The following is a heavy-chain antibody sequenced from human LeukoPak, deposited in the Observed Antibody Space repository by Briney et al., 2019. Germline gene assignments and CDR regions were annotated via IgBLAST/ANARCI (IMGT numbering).Heavy chain of an antibody. CDR3: ARGGLHHGFDY. D-gene: IGHD1-14*01. CDR2: IVTNDGGT. CDR1: AYAFTTYY. V-gene: IGHV1-2*02. Sequence: ASVKISCKASAYAFTTYYIHWVRQAPGQGLEWMGWIVTNDGGTNYAQKYQGRVTMTRDTSINTAFLELITVRSDDTAVYYCARGGLHHGFDYWGQGTLVTVSS. J-gene: IGHJ4*02.